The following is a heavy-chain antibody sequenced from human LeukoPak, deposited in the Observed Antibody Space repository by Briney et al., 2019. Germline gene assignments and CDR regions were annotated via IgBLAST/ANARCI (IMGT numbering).Heavy chain of an antibody. CDR2: MSPNSGNT. CDR1: GTTFSSYE. CDR3: ARGNYFGSGSFDN. Sequence: ASVKVSCKASGTTFSSYENNWVRQATGQGLEWLGWMSPNSGNTGYAQKFQGRVTMTRNTSISTAYMELSSLRSEDTAVYYCARGNYFGSGSFDNWGQGTLVTVSS. V-gene: IGHV1-8*01. D-gene: IGHD3-10*01. J-gene: IGHJ4*02.